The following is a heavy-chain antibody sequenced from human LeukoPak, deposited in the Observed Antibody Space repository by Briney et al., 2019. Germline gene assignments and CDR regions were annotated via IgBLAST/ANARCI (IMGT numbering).Heavy chain of an antibody. J-gene: IGHJ3*02. D-gene: IGHD3-22*01. V-gene: IGHV4-34*01. CDR2: INHSGST. Sequence: SETLSLTCAVYGGSFSGYYWSWIRQPPGKGLEWIGEINHSGSTNYNPSLKSRVTISVDTSKNQFSLKLSSVTAADTAVYYRARMDSSGYYFLDAFDIWGQGTMVTVSS. CDR1: GGSFSGYY. CDR3: ARMDSSGYYFLDAFDI.